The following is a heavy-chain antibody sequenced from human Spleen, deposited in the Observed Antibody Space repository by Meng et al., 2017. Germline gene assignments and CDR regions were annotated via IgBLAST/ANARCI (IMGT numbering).Heavy chain of an antibody. J-gene: IGHJ4*02. CDR3: ARGLLKDTSDLVFDY. V-gene: IGHV4-31*01. CDR1: GGSISSGGYH. Sequence: LRLSCTVSGGSISSGGYHWSWIRQHPGKGLEWIGYIYYSGSTYYNPSLKSLVSISVDTSKNQFSLKLSSVTAADTAVYYCARGLLKDTSDLVFDYWGQGTRVTVSS. CDR2: IYYSGST. D-gene: IGHD3-22*01.